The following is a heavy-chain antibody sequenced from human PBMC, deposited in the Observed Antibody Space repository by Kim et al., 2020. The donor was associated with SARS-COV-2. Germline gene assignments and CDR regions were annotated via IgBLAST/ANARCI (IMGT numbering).Heavy chain of an antibody. J-gene: IGHJ4*02. V-gene: IGHV1-46*01. D-gene: IGHD3-22*01. Sequence: YAQKFQGRVTMTRDTSTSTVYMELSSLRSEDTAVYYCARGGVVVVSIFDYWVQGTLVTVSS. CDR3: ARGGVVVVSIFDY.